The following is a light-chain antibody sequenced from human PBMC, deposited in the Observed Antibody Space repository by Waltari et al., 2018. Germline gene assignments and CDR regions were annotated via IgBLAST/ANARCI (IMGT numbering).Light chain of an antibody. CDR1: PSVGRT. CDR3: PHYLRLPVA. V-gene: IGKV3-20*01. CDR2: GAS. Sequence: EIVLTQSPGTLSLSPGERAIVSCRASPSVGRTLAWYQQKPGQAPRLLIYGASNRATGIPDRFIGSGSGTEFSLTISGLEPEDSAVSYCPHYLRLPVAFGQGTKVEIK. J-gene: IGKJ1*01.